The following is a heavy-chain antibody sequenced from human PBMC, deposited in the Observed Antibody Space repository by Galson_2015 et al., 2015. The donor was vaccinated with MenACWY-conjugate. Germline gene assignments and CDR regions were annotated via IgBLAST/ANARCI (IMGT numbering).Heavy chain of an antibody. D-gene: IGHD3-10*01. J-gene: IGHJ4*02. CDR3: ARVLYGSARDY. V-gene: IGHV5-10-1*01. CDR1: GYSFTSFW. Sequence: QSGAEVTKPGESLRISCKGSGYSFTSFWITWVRQMPGQGLEWMGRIDPSDSYTDYSPSLQGHVTISVDKSISTAYLQWSSLKASDSAMYYCARVLYGSARDYWGQGTLVTVSS. CDR2: IDPSDSYT.